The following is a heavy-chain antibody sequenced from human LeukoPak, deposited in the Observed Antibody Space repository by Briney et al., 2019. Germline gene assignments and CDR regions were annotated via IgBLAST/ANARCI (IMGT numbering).Heavy chain of an antibody. D-gene: IGHD3-22*01. V-gene: IGHV4-4*07. Sequence: SETLSLTCTVSGGSISSYYWSWIRQPAGKGLEWTGRIYTSGSTNYNPSLKSRVTMSVDTSKNQFSLKLSSVTAADTAVYYCARGQYYYDSSGTNLFDYWGQGTLVTVSS. CDR3: ARGQYYYDSSGTNLFDY. CDR2: IYTSGST. J-gene: IGHJ4*02. CDR1: GGSISSYY.